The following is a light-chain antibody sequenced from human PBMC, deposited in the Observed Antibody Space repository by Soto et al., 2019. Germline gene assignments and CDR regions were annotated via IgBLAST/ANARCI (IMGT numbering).Light chain of an antibody. CDR3: CSYAGTLYV. V-gene: IGLV2-23*02. J-gene: IGLJ1*01. Sequence: QWELTQHATRVGLAGRSITITCTGTSSDVGSYNLVSWYQQHPGKAPKLMIYEVSKRPSGVSNRFSGPKSGNTASLTISGLQAEDEADYYCCSYAGTLYVFGTGTKVTVL. CDR2: EVS. CDR1: SSDVGSYNL.